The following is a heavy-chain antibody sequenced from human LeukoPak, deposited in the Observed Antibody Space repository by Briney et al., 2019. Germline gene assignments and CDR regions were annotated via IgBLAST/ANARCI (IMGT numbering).Heavy chain of an antibody. Sequence: PGGSLRLSCAASGFTFSSYAMSWVRQAPGKGLEWVSAISGSGGSTYYADSVKGRFTISRDNSKNTLYLQMNSLRAEDMAVYYCAKAYYDFWSGYYTGRLGSDYWGQGTLVTVSS. CDR3: AKAYYDFWSGYYTGRLGSDY. CDR2: ISGSGGST. D-gene: IGHD3-3*01. CDR1: GFTFSSYA. V-gene: IGHV3-23*01. J-gene: IGHJ4*02.